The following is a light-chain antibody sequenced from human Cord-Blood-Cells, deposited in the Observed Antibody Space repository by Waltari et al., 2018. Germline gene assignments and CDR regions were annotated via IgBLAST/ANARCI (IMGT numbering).Light chain of an antibody. Sequence: QLPQSPSSLSASVGDRVSITCHASQDIINYLNWYQQKPGKAPKLLIYDAYNLETWVPTRFSGRGSGTDFTFTISSRQPEDIATYYCQQYDNLYTFGQGTKLEIK. CDR2: DAY. V-gene: IGKV1-33*01. CDR1: QDIINY. J-gene: IGKJ2*01. CDR3: QQYDNLYT.